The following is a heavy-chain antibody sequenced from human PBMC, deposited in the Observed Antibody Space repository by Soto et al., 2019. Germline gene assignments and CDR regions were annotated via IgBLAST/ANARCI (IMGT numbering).Heavy chain of an antibody. CDR1: GYTFTSYG. CDR3: ATSLYYDYIWGSDREDAFDI. D-gene: IGHD3-16*02. CDR2: ISAYNGNT. J-gene: IGHJ3*02. V-gene: IGHV1-18*01. Sequence: QVQLVQSGSEVKKPGASVKVSCKASGYTFTSYGISWVRQAPGQGLEWMGWISAYNGNTNYAQKLQGRVTMTTDTSTSTAYMELRSLSSDDTAVYYCATSLYYDYIWGSDREDAFDIWGQGTMVTVSS.